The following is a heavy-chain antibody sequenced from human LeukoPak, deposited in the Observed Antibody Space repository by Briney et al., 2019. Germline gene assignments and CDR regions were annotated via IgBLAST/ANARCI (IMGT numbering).Heavy chain of an antibody. CDR1: GGSFSGYY. CDR3: ARPRYRGSGSYYGY. Sequence: SETLSLTCAVYGGSFSGYYWSWIRQPPGKGLEWVGEINHSGSTNYNPSLKSRVTISVDTSKNQFSLKLSSVTAADTAVYYCARPRYRGSGSYYGYWGQGTLVTVSS. J-gene: IGHJ4*02. CDR2: INHSGST. V-gene: IGHV4-34*01. D-gene: IGHD3-10*01.